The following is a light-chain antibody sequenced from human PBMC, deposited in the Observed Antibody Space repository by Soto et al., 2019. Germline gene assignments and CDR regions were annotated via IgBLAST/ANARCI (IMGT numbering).Light chain of an antibody. Sequence: EILMTQSPGTLSVSPGERATLSCRASQSVRSNLAWYQQKPGQAPRLLIYAASTRATGIPARLSGSGYGTEFTLTISSLQSEDFAVYYCQQYNNWPSITFGQGTRLEIK. V-gene: IGKV3-15*01. J-gene: IGKJ5*01. CDR1: QSVRSN. CDR2: AAS. CDR3: QQYNNWPSIT.